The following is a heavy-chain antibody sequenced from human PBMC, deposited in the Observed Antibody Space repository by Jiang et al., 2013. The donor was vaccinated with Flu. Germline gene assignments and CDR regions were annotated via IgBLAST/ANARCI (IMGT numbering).Heavy chain of an antibody. CDR3: AKDRQDYYYGMDV. CDR2: ISWNSGSI. Sequence: VQLLESGGGLVQPGRSLRLSCAASGFTFDDYAMHWVRQAPGKGLEWVSGISWNSGSIGYADSVKGRFTISRDNAKNSLYLQMNSLRAEDTALYYCAKDRQDYYYGMDVWGQGTTVTVSS. V-gene: IGHV3-9*01. J-gene: IGHJ6*02. CDR1: GFTFDDYA.